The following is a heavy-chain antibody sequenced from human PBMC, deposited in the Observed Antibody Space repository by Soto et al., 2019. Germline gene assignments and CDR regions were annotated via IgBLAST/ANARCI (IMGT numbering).Heavy chain of an antibody. CDR3: ATMGTPATGLYYFDN. Sequence: QVQLQESGPGLVKPSQTLSLTCTVSGVSISSGDYYWSWIRQPPGKGLEWIGFMSYSGTPFYNASLNSQFTMSVDTSKSQFSLSLSFVTAADTAVYYCATMGTPATGLYYFDNWGQGTLVTVSS. CDR2: MSYSGTP. D-gene: IGHD1-7*01. CDR1: GVSISSGDYY. J-gene: IGHJ4*02. V-gene: IGHV4-30-4*01.